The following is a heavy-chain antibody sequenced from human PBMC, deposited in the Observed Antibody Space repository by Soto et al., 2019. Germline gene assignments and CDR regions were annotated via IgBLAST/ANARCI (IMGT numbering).Heavy chain of an antibody. J-gene: IGHJ6*02. CDR3: AKGFNYYDSSGYYYYYGMDV. CDR2: ISGSGGST. Sequence: LRLSCAASGFTFSSYAMSWVRQAPGKGLEWVSAISGSGGSTYYADSVKGRFTISRDNSKNTLYLQMNSLRAEDTAVYYCAKGFNYYDSSGYYYYYGMDVWGQGTTVTVSS. CDR1: GFTFSSYA. V-gene: IGHV3-23*01. D-gene: IGHD3-22*01.